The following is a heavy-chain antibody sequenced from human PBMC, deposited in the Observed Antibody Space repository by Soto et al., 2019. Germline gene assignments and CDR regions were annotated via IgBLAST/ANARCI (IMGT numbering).Heavy chain of an antibody. V-gene: IGHV3-13*01. CDR2: IGTIGDT. Sequence: PGGSLILSCAASGFTFSTYDMHWVRQATGKGLEWVSAIGTIGDTYYLDSVKGRFTISRENAKNSVYLQMNSLRAGDTAVYYCARGRSNQYESSPPPKFDPWGRGTLVTVSS. CDR1: GFTFSTYD. CDR3: ARGRSNQYESSPPPKFDP. J-gene: IGHJ5*02. D-gene: IGHD2-8*01.